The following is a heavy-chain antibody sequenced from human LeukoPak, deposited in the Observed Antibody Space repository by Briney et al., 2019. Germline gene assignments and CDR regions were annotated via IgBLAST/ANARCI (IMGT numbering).Heavy chain of an antibody. J-gene: IGHJ4*02. D-gene: IGHD4-11*01. CDR2: LSGSGTST. V-gene: IGHV3-23*01. Sequence: GGSLRLSCAASGFTFSSHAMTWVRQAPGKGLEWVSALSGSGTSTYYADSVKGRFTISRDNSKNTLFLQMNSLRAEDTAVYYCARGMTTKFGYWGQGTLVTVSS. CDR3: ARGMTTKFGY. CDR1: GFTFSSHA.